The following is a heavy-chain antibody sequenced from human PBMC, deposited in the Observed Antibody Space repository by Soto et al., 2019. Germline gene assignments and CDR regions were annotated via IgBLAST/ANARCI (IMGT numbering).Heavy chain of an antibody. V-gene: IGHV4-34*01. CDR1: GGSFSGYY. CDR2: INHSGST. J-gene: IGHJ4*02. D-gene: IGHD5-18*01. Sequence: SETLSLTCAVYGGSFSGYYWSWIRQPPGKGLEWIGEINHSGSTNYNPSLKSRVTISVDTSKNQFSLKLSSVTAADTAVYYCARGDTAMAQYYFDYWGQGTLVTVSS. CDR3: ARGDTAMAQYYFDY.